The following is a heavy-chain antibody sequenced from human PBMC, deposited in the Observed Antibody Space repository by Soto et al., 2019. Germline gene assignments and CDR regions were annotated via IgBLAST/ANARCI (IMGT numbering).Heavy chain of an antibody. D-gene: IGHD4-17*01. V-gene: IGHV3-9*01. CDR1: GFTFDDYA. CDR2: ISWNSGSI. Sequence: GGSLRLSCAASGFTFDDYAMHLVRQAPGKGLEWVSGISWNSGSIGYADSVKGRFTISRDNAKNSLYLQMNSLRAEDTALYYCAKDMAYYGDYGNDAFDIWGQGTMVTVSS. J-gene: IGHJ3*02. CDR3: AKDMAYYGDYGNDAFDI.